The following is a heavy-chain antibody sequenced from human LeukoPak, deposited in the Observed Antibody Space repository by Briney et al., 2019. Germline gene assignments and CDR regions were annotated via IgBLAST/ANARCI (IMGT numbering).Heavy chain of an antibody. CDR2: TSSSGGTT. Sequence: GGSLRLSCAASGFIFSTSEMNWIRQAPGKGLEWVSYTSSSGGTTYYADSVKGRFTVSRDNAKKSLYLRMNSLRAEDTAVYYCAGETVVTRRAFDSWGQGTLVTVSS. D-gene: IGHD4-23*01. CDR1: GFIFSTSE. CDR3: AGETVVTRRAFDS. J-gene: IGHJ4*02. V-gene: IGHV3-48*03.